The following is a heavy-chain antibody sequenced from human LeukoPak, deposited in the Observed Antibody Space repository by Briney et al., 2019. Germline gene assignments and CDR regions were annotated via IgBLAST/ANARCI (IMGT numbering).Heavy chain of an antibody. Sequence: SETLSLTCTVSGGSISTYYWSWIRQPPGKGLEWIGDINYSGSTNYNPSLKSRTTISVDTSKNQFSLKLTSVTAADTAVYYCARATSEAVAGIDYWGQGTLVTVSS. CDR1: GGSISTYY. D-gene: IGHD6-19*01. V-gene: IGHV4-59*01. J-gene: IGHJ4*02. CDR3: ARATSEAVAGIDY. CDR2: INYSGST.